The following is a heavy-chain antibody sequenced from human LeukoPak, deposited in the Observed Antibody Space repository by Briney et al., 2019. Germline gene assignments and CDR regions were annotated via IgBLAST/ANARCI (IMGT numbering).Heavy chain of an antibody. D-gene: IGHD2-15*01. CDR1: GGSISSYY. CDR2: IYTSGST. Sequence: PSETLSLTCTVSGGSISSYYWSWIRQPAGKGLEWIGRIYTSGSTNYNPSLKSRVTMSVDTSKNQFSLKLSSVTAADTAVYYCARDYCSGGSCYLFDYWGQGTLVTVPS. CDR3: ARDYCSGGSCYLFDY. J-gene: IGHJ4*02. V-gene: IGHV4-4*07.